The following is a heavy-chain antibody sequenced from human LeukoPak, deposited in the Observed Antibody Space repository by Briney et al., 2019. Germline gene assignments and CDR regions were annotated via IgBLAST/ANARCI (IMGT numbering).Heavy chain of an antibody. CDR3: AKDPLVLIVVVPAAKVDY. CDR2: ISGSGGNT. CDR1: GFTFSSYA. V-gene: IGHV3-23*01. D-gene: IGHD2-2*01. Sequence: PGGSLRLSCAASGFTFSSYAMSWVRQAPGKGLEWVSAISGSGGNTYYADSVKGRFTISRDNSKNTLYLQMNSLRAEDTAVYYCAKDPLVLIVVVPAAKVDYWGQGTLVTVSS. J-gene: IGHJ4*02.